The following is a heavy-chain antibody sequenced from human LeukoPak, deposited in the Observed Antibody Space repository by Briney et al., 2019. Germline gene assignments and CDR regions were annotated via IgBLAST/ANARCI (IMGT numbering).Heavy chain of an antibody. J-gene: IGHJ4*02. CDR2: IYYSGNT. CDR3: ARVRGYSYDSSDFDY. CDR1: GDSISYYY. Sequence: PSETLSLACTVSGDSISYYYWSWIRQPPGKGLEWIGKIYYSGNTNYNPSLKSRVTISVDTSKKQFSLKLSSVTAADTAVYYCARVRGYSYDSSDFDYWGQGTLVTVSS. D-gene: IGHD5-18*01. V-gene: IGHV4-59*01.